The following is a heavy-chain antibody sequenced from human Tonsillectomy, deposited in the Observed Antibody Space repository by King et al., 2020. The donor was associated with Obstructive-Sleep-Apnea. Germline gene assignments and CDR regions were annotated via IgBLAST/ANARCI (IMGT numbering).Heavy chain of an antibody. CDR2: IYYSGST. CDR3: ARGAPYSAYAWSGMDV. CDR1: GGSISSGGYY. V-gene: IGHV4-31*03. D-gene: IGHD5-12*01. Sequence: QLQESGPGLVKPSQTLSLTCTVSGGSISSGGYYWSWIRQHPGKGLEWIGYIYYSGSTYYTPSLKSRVTISVDTSKNQFSLKLSSVTAADTAVFYCARGAPYSAYAWSGMDVWGQGITVTVSS. J-gene: IGHJ6*02.